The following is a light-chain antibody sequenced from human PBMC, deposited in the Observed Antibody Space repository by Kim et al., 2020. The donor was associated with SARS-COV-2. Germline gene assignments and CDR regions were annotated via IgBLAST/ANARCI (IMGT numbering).Light chain of an antibody. CDR3: QQYSYWPYT. Sequence: SVSPGKRATLSCRASQSISSNLAWYLQKPGQAPSLLVYSASTRATAIPARFSGSGSGTEFTLTISSLQSEDFAVYYCQQYSYWPYTFGQGTKLEI. CDR2: SAS. J-gene: IGKJ2*01. CDR1: QSISSN. V-gene: IGKV3-15*01.